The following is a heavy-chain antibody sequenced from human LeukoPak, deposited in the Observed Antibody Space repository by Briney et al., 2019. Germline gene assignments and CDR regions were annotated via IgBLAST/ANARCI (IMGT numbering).Heavy chain of an antibody. D-gene: IGHD4-17*01. J-gene: IGHJ5*02. CDR3: VYGGYGVWFDP. V-gene: IGHV4-34*01. CDR2: INRSGST. CDR1: GWSFSGYY. Sequence: PWETLSLTCAVYGWSFSGYYWSWIRQPPGKGLEWIGEINRSGSTNYNPSLTKRVTISVDTSKNQFSMKPTSVTAADTAVYYCVYGGYGVWFDPWGQGTLVTVSS.